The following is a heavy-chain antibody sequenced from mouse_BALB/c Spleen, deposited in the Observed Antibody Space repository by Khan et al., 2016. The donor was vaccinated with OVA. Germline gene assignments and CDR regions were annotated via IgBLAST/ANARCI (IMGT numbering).Heavy chain of an antibody. V-gene: IGHV5-6*01. CDR3: ARLAYYYNSEGFAY. D-gene: IGHD1-1*01. J-gene: IGHJ3*01. CDR1: GFTFSTYG. CDR2: ISSGGHYT. Sequence: EVELVESGGDLVKTGGSLKLSCAASGFTFSTYGMSWVRQTPDNRLVWVATISSGGHYTYYIDSVKGRFPISRDNAKNILYLQMTSLRSEDTAMYYCARLAYYYNSEGFAYWGQGTLVTGSA.